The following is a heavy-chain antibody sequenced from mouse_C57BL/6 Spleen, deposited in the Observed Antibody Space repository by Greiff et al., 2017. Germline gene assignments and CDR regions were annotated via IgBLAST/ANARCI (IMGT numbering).Heavy chain of an antibody. CDR1: GSAFRSYW. D-gene: IGHD1-1*01. V-gene: IGHV1-80*01. Sequence: QVQLQQSGAELVRPGASVKISCKASGSAFRSYWMNWVKQRPGKGLGWIGQFYPGDGDPNYNGKFKGKATLTADKSSSTAYMQLSSLTSEDSAVYFCARAPPITTVVATNYYAMDYWGQGTSVTVSS. J-gene: IGHJ4*01. CDR2: FYPGDGDP. CDR3: ARAPPITTVVATNYYAMDY.